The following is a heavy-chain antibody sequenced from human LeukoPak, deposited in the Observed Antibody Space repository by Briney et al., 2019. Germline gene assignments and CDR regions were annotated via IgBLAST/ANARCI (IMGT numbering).Heavy chain of an antibody. V-gene: IGHV1-46*01. Sequence: GASVKVSCKASGYTFTSYYMHWVRQAPGQGLEWMGIINPSGGSTTYAQKFQGRVTMTRDTSTSTVYMELSSLRSEDTAVYYCARGAALLWFGELAGYWFDPWGQGTLVTVSS. D-gene: IGHD3-10*01. CDR1: GYTFTSYY. CDR2: INPSGGST. CDR3: ARGAALLWFGELAGYWFDP. J-gene: IGHJ5*02.